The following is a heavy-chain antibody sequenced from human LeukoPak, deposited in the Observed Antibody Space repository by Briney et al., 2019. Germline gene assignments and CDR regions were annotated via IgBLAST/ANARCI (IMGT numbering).Heavy chain of an antibody. D-gene: IGHD3-3*01. CDR3: ARSLYDSWTGYHHGSDI. J-gene: IGHJ3*02. CDR1: GFTFSNYW. V-gene: IGHV3-7*01. Sequence: GGSLRLSCAASGFTFSNYWMTWVRQAPGKGLEWVANIKQDGSEKYYVDSVKGRFTISRDNAKISLFLEMKRLRAEDTAVYYCARSLYDSWTGYHHGSDIWGQGTMVTVSS. CDR2: IKQDGSEK.